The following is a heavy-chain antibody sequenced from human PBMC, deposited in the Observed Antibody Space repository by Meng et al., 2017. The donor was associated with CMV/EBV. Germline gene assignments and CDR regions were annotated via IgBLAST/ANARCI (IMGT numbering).Heavy chain of an antibody. CDR1: GFTFSHYW. CDR3: GRDLTGERDQ. V-gene: IGHV3-74*03. Sequence: GELGEAGGGLVQPGGSLRLSCEDSGFTFSHYWMHWVRQVPGEGPVWVSRINTDGSFTSYADSVKGRFTISRDNAKNTLYLHMHGLRVDDSAVYYCGRDLTGERDQWGQGTLVTVSS. J-gene: IGHJ4*02. D-gene: IGHD7-27*01. CDR2: INTDGSFT.